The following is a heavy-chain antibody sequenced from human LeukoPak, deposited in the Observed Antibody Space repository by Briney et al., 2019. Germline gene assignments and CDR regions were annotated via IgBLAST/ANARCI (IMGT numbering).Heavy chain of an antibody. V-gene: IGHV4-38-2*01. CDR2: IYHSGST. Sequence: SETLSLTCGVSGYSISSGYYWGWIRQPPGKGLEWIGSIYHSGSTYYNPSLKSRVTISVDTSKNQFSLKLSSVTAADTAVYYCARVGVQQGSRFDYWGQGTLVTVSS. CDR3: ARVGVQQGSRFDY. CDR1: GYSISSGYY. J-gene: IGHJ4*02. D-gene: IGHD6-13*01.